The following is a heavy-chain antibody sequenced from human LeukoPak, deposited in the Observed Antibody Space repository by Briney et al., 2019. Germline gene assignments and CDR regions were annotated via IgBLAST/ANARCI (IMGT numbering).Heavy chain of an antibody. CDR1: AGSISNYY. CDR2: ISSRGST. CDR3: ARGRKYTSSYRVTELGSGYSDY. D-gene: IGHD5-18*01. J-gene: IGHJ4*02. V-gene: IGHV4-4*07. Sequence: SETLSLTCAVSAGSISNYYWSWIRQPAGKGLEWIGRISSRGSTNYNPSLKSRVTMSIDTSKNQFSLKLSSVTAADTAVYYCARGRKYTSSYRVTELGSGYSDYWGQGTLVTVSS.